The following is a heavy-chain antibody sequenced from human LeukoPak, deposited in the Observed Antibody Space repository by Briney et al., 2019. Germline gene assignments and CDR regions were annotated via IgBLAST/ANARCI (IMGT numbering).Heavy chain of an antibody. Sequence: SETLSLTCTVSGDSISSSSYFWGCIRQPPGKGLEWIASVSYSATTSYNPSLKSRVTISLDTSKNQFSLKVNSVTATDTAVYYCARHTYSIFYFDYWGQGTLVTVSS. V-gene: IGHV4-39*01. CDR1: GDSISSSSYF. CDR3: ARHTYSIFYFDY. D-gene: IGHD5-18*01. CDR2: VSYSATT. J-gene: IGHJ4*02.